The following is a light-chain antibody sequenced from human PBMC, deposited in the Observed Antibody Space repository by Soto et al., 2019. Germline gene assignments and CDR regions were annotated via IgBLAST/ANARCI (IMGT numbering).Light chain of an antibody. Sequence: DIQMTQSPSTLSGSVGDRVTITCQASQDISNYLNWYQQKPGKAPKLLIYAASSLQSGVPSRFSGSGSGTDFTLTISSLQPEDFATYYCQQSYSTPPTFGQGTKVDI. CDR1: QDISNY. CDR3: QQSYSTPPT. J-gene: IGKJ1*01. V-gene: IGKV1-39*01. CDR2: AAS.